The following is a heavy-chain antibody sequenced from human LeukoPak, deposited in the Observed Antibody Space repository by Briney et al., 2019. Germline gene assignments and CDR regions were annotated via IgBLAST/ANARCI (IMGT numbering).Heavy chain of an antibody. D-gene: IGHD2-2*01. CDR1: GFTFSSYA. CDR2: ISGSGGST. J-gene: IGHJ4*02. V-gene: IGHV3-23*01. CDR3: AKDRRGCTSTSCYYRFDY. Sequence: PGGSLRLSCAASGFTFSSYAMSWVRQAPGKGLEWVSGISGSGGSTHYADSVQGRFTISRDNSKNTLYLQMNSLRAEDTAVYYCAKDRRGCTSTSCYYRFDYWGQGTLVTVSS.